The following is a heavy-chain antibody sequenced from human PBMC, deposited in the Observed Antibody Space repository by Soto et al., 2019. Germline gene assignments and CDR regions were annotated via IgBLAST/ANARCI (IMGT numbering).Heavy chain of an antibody. D-gene: IGHD3-22*01. CDR1: GYSFTSYW. V-gene: IGHV5-10-1*01. J-gene: IGHJ6*02. CDR3: ATRMGDYYDSSGSPDYYYGMDV. Sequence: GASLKISCKGSGYSFTSYWISWVRQMPGKGLEWMGRIDPSDSYTNYSPSFQGHVTISADKSISTAYLQWSSLKASDTAMYYCATRMGDYYDSSGSPDYYYGMDVWGQGTTVTVSS. CDR2: IDPSDSYT.